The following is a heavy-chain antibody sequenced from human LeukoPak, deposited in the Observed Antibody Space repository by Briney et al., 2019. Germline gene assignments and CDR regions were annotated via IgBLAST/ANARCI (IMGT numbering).Heavy chain of an antibody. CDR1: GGSISRHY. J-gene: IGHJ4*02. CDR3: ARQRAGNYFDY. CDR2: IYPSGSD. Sequence: SETLSLTCTVSGGSISRHYWSWIRQPPGKGLEWIAYIYPSGSDNYNPSLKSRVTTSSDTSKNQFSLRLSSVTAADTAVYYCARQRAGNYFDYWGQGTLVTVSS. V-gene: IGHV4-4*09. D-gene: IGHD6-19*01.